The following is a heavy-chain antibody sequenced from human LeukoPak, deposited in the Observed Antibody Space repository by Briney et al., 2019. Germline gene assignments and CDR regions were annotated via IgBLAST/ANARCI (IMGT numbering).Heavy chain of an antibody. CDR1: GLTFNTYS. CDR3: ARGSPYGDYAFDI. D-gene: IGHD4-17*01. J-gene: IGHJ3*02. Sequence: GGSLRPSCAASGLTFNTYSMNWVRQAPGKGLEWISFITSSSSHIYYADSVKGRFTISRDNAKNSLYLQMNSLRAEDTAVYYCARGSPYGDYAFDIWGQGTMVTVSS. CDR2: ITSSSSHI. V-gene: IGHV3-21*05.